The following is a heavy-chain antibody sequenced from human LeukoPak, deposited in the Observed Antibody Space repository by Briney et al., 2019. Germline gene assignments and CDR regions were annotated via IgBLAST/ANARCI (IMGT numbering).Heavy chain of an antibody. CDR2: ISSSSSYI. J-gene: IGHJ5*02. Sequence: GGSLRLSCAASGFTFSSYSMNWVRQAPGKGLEWVSSISSSSSYIYYADSVKGRFTISRDNAKNSLYLQMNSLRAEDTAVYYCAREIFSSMRNWFDPWGQGTLVTASS. V-gene: IGHV3-21*01. D-gene: IGHD6-13*01. CDR3: AREIFSSMRNWFDP. CDR1: GFTFSSYS.